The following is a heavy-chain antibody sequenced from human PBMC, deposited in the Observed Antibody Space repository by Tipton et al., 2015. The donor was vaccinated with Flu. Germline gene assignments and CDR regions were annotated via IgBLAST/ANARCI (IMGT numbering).Heavy chain of an antibody. J-gene: IGHJ4*02. CDR2: IYHSGST. D-gene: IGHD3-10*01. V-gene: IGHV4-4*01. Sequence: TLSLTCAVSGDSISRSKWWSWVRQPPGKGLEWIGEIYHSGSTNYNPSLKSRVTISLDKSNNRFSLKLTSVTAADTAVYSCARLYGSGTYVFDYWGQGTLVTVSS. CDR3: ARLYGSGTYVFDY. CDR1: GDSISRSKW.